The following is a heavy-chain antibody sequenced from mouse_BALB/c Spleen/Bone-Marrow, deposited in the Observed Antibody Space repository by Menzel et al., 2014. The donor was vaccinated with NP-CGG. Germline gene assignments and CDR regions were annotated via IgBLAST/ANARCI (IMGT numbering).Heavy chain of an antibody. CDR3: ARSDGINFAMDF. Sequence: EVQLQQSGPELEKPGASVKISCKTSGYSFTGYNMNWVTQRNGKSLEWIGNINPYYGSTGYNQRFKGKATLTVDKSSSTAFMQLKGLTSEDSAVYYCARSDGINFAMDFWGQGTSVTVSS. CDR2: INPYYGST. D-gene: IGHD2-1*01. V-gene: IGHV1S135*01. J-gene: IGHJ4*01. CDR1: GYSFTGYN.